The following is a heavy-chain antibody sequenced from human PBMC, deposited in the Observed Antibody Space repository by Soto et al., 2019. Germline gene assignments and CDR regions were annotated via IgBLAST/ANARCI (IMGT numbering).Heavy chain of an antibody. Sequence: SETLSLTCAVSGGSISSGGYSWSWIRQPPGKGLEWIGYIYYSGSTYYNPSLKSRVTISVDTSKNQFSLKLSSVTAADTAVYYCARALGAYYYDSSGPLGGDWFDPWGQGTLVTVSS. J-gene: IGHJ5*02. CDR1: GGSISSGGYS. CDR3: ARALGAYYYDSSGPLGGDWFDP. V-gene: IGHV4-30-2*05. CDR2: IYYSGST. D-gene: IGHD3-22*01.